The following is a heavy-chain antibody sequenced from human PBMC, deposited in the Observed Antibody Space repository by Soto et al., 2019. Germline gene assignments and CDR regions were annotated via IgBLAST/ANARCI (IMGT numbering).Heavy chain of an antibody. V-gene: IGHV3-7*01. CDR3: ARGRITNNY. CDR1: GITFSDHR. CDR2: IKEDGSEK. J-gene: IGHJ4*02. Sequence: GXSLRLSCAASGITFSDHRISWVRQAPGKGLEWVANIKEDGSEKYYVDSVKGRFTISRDNAKKALYLQMNSLRAEDSAVYYCARGRITNNYWGQGTLVTVSS. D-gene: IGHD3-3*01.